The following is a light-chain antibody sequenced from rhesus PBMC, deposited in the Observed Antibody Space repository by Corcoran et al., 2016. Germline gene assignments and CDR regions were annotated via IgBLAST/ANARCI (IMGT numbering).Light chain of an antibody. CDR3: QPSYSTPRT. CDR2: AAS. J-gene: IGKJ1*01. CDR1: ENVKND. V-gene: IGKV1-74*01. Sequence: DIQMTQSPSSLSASVGDRVTITCRARENVKNDLHWYQQKPGKAPKLLIHAASTLQSGVPSRFSGSGSGTDYTFTLRSLQHKVVATYYCQPSYSTPRTFGQGTKVEIK.